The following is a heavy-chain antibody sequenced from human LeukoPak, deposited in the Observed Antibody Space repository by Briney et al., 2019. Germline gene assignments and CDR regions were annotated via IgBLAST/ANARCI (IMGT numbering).Heavy chain of an antibody. D-gene: IGHD3-10*02. CDR1: GGSISSGGYS. V-gene: IGHV4-30-2*01. J-gene: IGHJ4*02. CDR3: ARLYSGSYDY. Sequence: PSETLSLTCAVSGGSISSGGYSWSWIRQPPGKGLEWIGYIYHSGSTYYNPSLKSRVTISVDRSKNQFSLKLSSVTAADTAVYYCARLYSGSYDYWGQGTLVTVSS. CDR2: IYHSGST.